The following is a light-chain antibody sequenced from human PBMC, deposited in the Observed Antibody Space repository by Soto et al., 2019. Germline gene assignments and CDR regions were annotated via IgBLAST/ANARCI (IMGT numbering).Light chain of an antibody. V-gene: IGKV1-39*01. CDR2: AAS. CDR3: EQSYSALLFT. J-gene: IGKJ3*01. Sequence: DIQMTQFPSSLSASVGDRVTITCRASQTIDRYLNWYQQKPGKVPKLQIYAASNLQSGVPARFSGSGSGTDFTLTITSLQPEDFATYYCEQSYSALLFTFGPGTKVDI. CDR1: QTIDRY.